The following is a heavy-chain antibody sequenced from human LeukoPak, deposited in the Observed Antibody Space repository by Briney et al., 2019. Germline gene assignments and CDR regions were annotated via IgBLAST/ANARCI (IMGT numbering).Heavy chain of an antibody. V-gene: IGHV4-34*01. CDR2: INHSGST. CDR3: ATSGSYPIPYYYYGMDV. CDR1: GGSFSGYY. Sequence: SETLSLTCAVYGGSFSGYYWSWIRQPPGKGLEWIGEINHSGSTNYNPSLKSRVTISVDTSKNQFSLKLSSVTAADSAVYYCATSGSYPIPYYYYGMDVWGQGTTVTVSS. J-gene: IGHJ6*02. D-gene: IGHD1-26*01.